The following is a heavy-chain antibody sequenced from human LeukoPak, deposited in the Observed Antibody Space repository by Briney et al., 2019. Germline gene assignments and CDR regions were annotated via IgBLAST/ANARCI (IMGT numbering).Heavy chain of an antibody. CDR3: ARSGVYTVTTSYYYYMDV. Sequence: ASVKVSCKASGYTFTGYYMHWVRQAPGQGLEWMGWINPNSGGTNYAQKFQGRVTMTRDTSISKAYMELSRLRSDDTAVYYCARSGVYTVTTSYYYYMDVWGKGTTVTVSS. J-gene: IGHJ6*03. V-gene: IGHV1-2*02. D-gene: IGHD4-11*01. CDR1: GYTFTGYY. CDR2: INPNSGGT.